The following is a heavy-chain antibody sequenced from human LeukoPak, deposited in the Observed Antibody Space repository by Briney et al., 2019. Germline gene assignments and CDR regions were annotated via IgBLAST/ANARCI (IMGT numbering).Heavy chain of an antibody. CDR1: GDSIGSSSYY. J-gene: IGHJ4*02. CDR3: ARVSTIFGVVN. D-gene: IGHD3-3*01. V-gene: IGHV4-39*07. CDR2: FYYSGST. Sequence: SETLSLTCTVSGDSIGSSSYYWGWIRQPPGKGLEWIGSFYYSGSTYYNASLKSRVTISVDTSKNQLSLKLSSVTAADTALYYCARVSTIFGVVNWGQGTLVTVSS.